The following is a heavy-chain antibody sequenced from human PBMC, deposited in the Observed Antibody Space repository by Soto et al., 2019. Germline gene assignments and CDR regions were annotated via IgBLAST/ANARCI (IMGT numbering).Heavy chain of an antibody. V-gene: IGHV3-23*01. CDR1: GFTFRNYA. CDR2: IGTSGTPT. CDR3: TRILWSSHRDALDI. D-gene: IGHD2-21*01. J-gene: IGHJ6*02. Sequence: GGSLRLSCIASGFTFRNYAMAWVRQAPGEDLEWVSAIGTSGTPTLYADSVKSRFSISRDDSRNTVSLQMNSLGVEDTATYYCTRILWSSHRDALDIWGQGTTVTVSS.